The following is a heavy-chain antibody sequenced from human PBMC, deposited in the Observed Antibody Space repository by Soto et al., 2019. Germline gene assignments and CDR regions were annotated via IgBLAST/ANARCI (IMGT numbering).Heavy chain of an antibody. CDR2: IAYDGSNK. Sequence: QVQLVESGGGVVQPGRSLRLSCAASGFTFSSYGMHWVRQAPGKGLEWVAVIAYDGSNKYYADSVKGRFTISRDNSKNTLYLQMNSLRAEDTAVYYCAKVFGVATTHYYYYGMDVWGQGTTVTVSS. J-gene: IGHJ6*02. CDR1: GFTFSSYG. V-gene: IGHV3-30*18. CDR3: AKVFGVATTHYYYYGMDV. D-gene: IGHD5-12*01.